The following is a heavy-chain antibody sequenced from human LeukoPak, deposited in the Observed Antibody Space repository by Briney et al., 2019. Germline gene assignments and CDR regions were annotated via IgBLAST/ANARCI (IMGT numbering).Heavy chain of an antibody. CDR3: ARGSLDGYDL. CDR1: GFTFSSYS. D-gene: IGHD5-12*01. Sequence: GGSLRLSCAASGFTFSSYSMNWVRQAPGKGLEWVSSTSSSSSYIYYADSVKGRFTISRDNAKNSLYLQMNSPRAEDTAVYYCARGSLDGYDLWGQGTLVTVSS. J-gene: IGHJ4*02. V-gene: IGHV3-21*01. CDR2: TSSSSSYI.